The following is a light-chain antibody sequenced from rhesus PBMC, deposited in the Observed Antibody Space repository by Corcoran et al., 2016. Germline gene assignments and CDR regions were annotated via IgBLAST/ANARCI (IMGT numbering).Light chain of an antibody. CDR3: QHYYSTPWT. CDR1: QGITND. J-gene: IGKJ1*01. V-gene: IGKV1-25*01. Sequence: DIQMTQSPSSLSASVGDRVTITCRASQGITNDLAWYQQKPGETPKLLIYEASSLQSGIPSRFSGSGSGTDFTLTISSLQSEYFATYYCQHYYSTPWTFGQGTKVEI. CDR2: EAS.